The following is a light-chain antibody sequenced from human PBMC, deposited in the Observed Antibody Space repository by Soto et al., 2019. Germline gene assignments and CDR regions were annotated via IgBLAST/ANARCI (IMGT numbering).Light chain of an antibody. CDR3: SSYTSSSTPYV. CDR1: SSDVGSYTY. J-gene: IGLJ1*01. Sequence: QSVLTQPASVSGSPGQSITISCTGTSSDVGSYTYVSWYQQHPGKAPQLIIYEVSNRPSGVSNRFSGSKSGNTASLTISGLQVEDEADYYCSSYTSSSTPYVFGTGTKVT. CDR2: EVS. V-gene: IGLV2-14*01.